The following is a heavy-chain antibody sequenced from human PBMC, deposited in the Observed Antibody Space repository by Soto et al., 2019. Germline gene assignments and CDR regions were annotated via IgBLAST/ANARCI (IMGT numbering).Heavy chain of an antibody. CDR1: GFTFNNYA. V-gene: IGHV3-23*01. CDR2: ITSSGAA. Sequence: GSLRLSCEASGFTFNNYAIAWVRQAPGKGLEWVSGITSSGAAYYADSVKGRFTISRDNSKNTLYLQMNSLRAEDTAVYYCAKGESSVSARDFDPWGQGTLVTVSS. J-gene: IGHJ5*02. D-gene: IGHD3-22*01. CDR3: AKGESSVSARDFDP.